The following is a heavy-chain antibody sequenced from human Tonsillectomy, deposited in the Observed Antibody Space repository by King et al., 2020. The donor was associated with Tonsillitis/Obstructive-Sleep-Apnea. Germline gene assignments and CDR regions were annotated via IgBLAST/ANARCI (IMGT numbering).Heavy chain of an antibody. CDR2: IYYSGST. V-gene: IGHV4-31*03. J-gene: IGHJ4*02. CDR3: ARATSLSPAAINYFDY. CDR1: GGSISSGGYS. D-gene: IGHD2-2*01. Sequence: MQLQESGPGLVKPSQTLSLTCTVSGGSISSGGYSWSWIRQHPGKGLEWIGYIYYSGSTYYNPSLKSRVTISVDTSKNQFSLKLSSVTAADTAVYYCARATSLSPAAINYFDYWGQGTLVTVSS.